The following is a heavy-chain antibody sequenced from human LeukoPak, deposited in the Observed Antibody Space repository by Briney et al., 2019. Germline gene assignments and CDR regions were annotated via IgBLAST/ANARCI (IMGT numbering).Heavy chain of an antibody. V-gene: IGHV4-30-2*01. J-gene: IGHJ4*02. D-gene: IGHD3-10*01. CDR2: TYHSGST. CDR1: GGSISSGGYY. CDR3: ARDGVYYYGSGPRVFDY. Sequence: SETLSLTCSVSGGSISSGGYYWSWVRQPPGKGLEWIGYTYHSGSTYYNPSLKSRVTISVDTSKNQFSLKLSSVTAADTAVYYCARDGVYYYGSGPRVFDYWGQGTLVTVSS.